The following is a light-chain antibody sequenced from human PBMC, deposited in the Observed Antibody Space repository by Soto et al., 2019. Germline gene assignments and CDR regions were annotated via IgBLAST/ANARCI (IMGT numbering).Light chain of an antibody. CDR1: QSISSN. V-gene: IGKV3-15*01. CDR3: QQYNNWPPLYT. J-gene: IGKJ2*01. Sequence: EIVMTQSPATLSMSPGERATLSCRASQSISSNLAWYQQKPGQAPRLLIYGASTRATGIPARISGSGSGTDFTLTISSLQSEDFAIYYCQQYNNWPPLYTFGQGTKVDIK. CDR2: GAS.